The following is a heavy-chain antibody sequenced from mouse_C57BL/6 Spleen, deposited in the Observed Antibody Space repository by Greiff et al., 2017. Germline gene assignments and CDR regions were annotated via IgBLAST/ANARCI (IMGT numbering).Heavy chain of an antibody. V-gene: IGHV1-42*01. CDR3: ARSEGTYHFWYFDV. J-gene: IGHJ1*03. CDR2: INPSTGGT. CDR1: GYSFTGYY. Sequence: VQLQQSGPELVKPGASVKISCKASGYSFTGYYMNWVKQSPEKSLEWIGEINPSTGGTTYNQKFKAKATLTVDKSSSTAYMQLKSLTSEDSAVYYCARSEGTYHFWYFDVWGTGTTVTVSS. D-gene: IGHD5-1*01.